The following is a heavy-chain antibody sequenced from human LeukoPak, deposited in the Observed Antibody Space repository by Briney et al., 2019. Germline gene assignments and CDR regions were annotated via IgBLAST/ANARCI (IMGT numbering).Heavy chain of an antibody. V-gene: IGHV4-39*01. D-gene: IGHD3/OR15-3a*01. J-gene: IGHJ4*02. CDR1: GVSISSSNSY. Sequence: SETLSLTCTVSGVSISSSNSYWGWIRQPPGKGLEWIGSIYCGNTYYNASLKSQVSISIDTSKNQFSLRLTSVTAADTAVYYCARQTGSGLFILPGGQGTLVTVSS. CDR2: IYCGNT. CDR3: ARQTGSGLFILP.